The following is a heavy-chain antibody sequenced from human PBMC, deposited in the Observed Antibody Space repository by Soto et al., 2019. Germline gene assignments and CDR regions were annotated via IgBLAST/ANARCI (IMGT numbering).Heavy chain of an antibody. CDR2: INHSGST. CDR1: GGSFSGYY. J-gene: IGHJ6*02. CDR3: ASARAYYGMDV. Sequence: PSETLSLTCAVYGGSFSGYYLSWIRQPPGKGLEWIGEINHSGSTNYNPSLKSRVTISVDTSKNQFSLKLSSVTAADTAVYYCASARAYYGMDVWGQGTTVTVSS. V-gene: IGHV4-34*01.